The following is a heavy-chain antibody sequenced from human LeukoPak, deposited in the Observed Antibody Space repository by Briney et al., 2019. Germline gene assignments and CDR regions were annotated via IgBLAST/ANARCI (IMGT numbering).Heavy chain of an antibody. CDR1: GGSISNSSYY. J-gene: IGHJ4*02. CDR3: ASPSSPGIAAAVDYFDY. D-gene: IGHD6-13*01. V-gene: IGHV4-39*07. Sequence: SETLSLTCTVSGGSISNSSYYWGWNRQPPGKGLGWIGTIYYSGSTYYNLSLTSRVTISVDTSKNQFSLKLRSVTAADTAVYYCASPSSPGIAAAVDYFDYWGQGTLVTVSS. CDR2: IYYSGST.